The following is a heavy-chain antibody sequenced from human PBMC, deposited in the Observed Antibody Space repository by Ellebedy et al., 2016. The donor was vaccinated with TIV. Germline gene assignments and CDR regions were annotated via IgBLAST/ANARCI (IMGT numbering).Heavy chain of an antibody. J-gene: IGHJ3*02. Sequence: GESLKISCAASGFNFGGHAMKWVRQAPGKGLEWVSSIGSSAYTTHYADSVKGRFTSSSDNSRNTLYLQMNTLRAEDTAVYYCAKSLDSSGYPYVGAFDIWGQGTTVTVSS. CDR3: AKSLDSSGYPYVGAFDI. CDR2: IGSSAYTT. CDR1: GFNFGGHA. D-gene: IGHD3-22*01. V-gene: IGHV3-23*01.